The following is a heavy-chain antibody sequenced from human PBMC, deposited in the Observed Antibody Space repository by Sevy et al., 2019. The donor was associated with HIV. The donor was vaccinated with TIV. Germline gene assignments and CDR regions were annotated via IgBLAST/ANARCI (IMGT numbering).Heavy chain of an antibody. Sequence: GGSLRLSCAASGFTFSHHNMNWVRQAPGKGLEWISYISKSGSTTYFADDVRGGFTVSRDNAKNSLFLEMHSLTDEDTAVYYCAREENRELGTIPLDSWGRGIQVTVSS. CDR2: ISKSGSTT. CDR1: GFTFSHHN. J-gene: IGHJ4*02. D-gene: IGHD7-27*01. V-gene: IGHV3-48*02. CDR3: AREENRELGTIPLDS.